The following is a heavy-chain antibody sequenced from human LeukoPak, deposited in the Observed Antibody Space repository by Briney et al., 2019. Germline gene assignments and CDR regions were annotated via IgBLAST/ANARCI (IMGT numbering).Heavy chain of an antibody. J-gene: IGHJ4*02. CDR3: ARRDSSGYYYRRGCFDY. CDR1: GGSISSYY. CDR2: IYYSGST. V-gene: IGHV4-59*12. Sequence: SETLSLTCTVSGGSISSYYWSWIRQPPGKGLEWIGYIYYSGSTNYNPSLKSRVTISVDTSKNQFSLKLSSVTAADTAVYYCARRDSSGYYYRRGCFDYWGQGTLVTVSS. D-gene: IGHD3-22*01.